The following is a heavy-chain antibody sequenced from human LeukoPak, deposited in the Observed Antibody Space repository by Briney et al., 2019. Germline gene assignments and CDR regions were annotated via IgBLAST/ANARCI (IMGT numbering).Heavy chain of an antibody. CDR1: GFTFSTYA. CDR2: ISGAGDSA. Sequence: GGSLRLSCAASGFTFSTYAMSWVRQAPGKGLGWVSTISGAGDSAYYADSVKGRFTISRDNYKNTLYLQMNSLRAEDTAVYYCAKDASGSFADAFDIWGQGTMVTASS. D-gene: IGHD3-10*01. CDR3: AKDASGSFADAFDI. J-gene: IGHJ3*02. V-gene: IGHV3-23*01.